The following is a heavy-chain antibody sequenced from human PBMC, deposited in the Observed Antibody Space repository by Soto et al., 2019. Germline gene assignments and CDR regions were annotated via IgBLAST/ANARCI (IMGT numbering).Heavy chain of an antibody. CDR1: GFTFSNHA. D-gene: IGHD4-17*01. CDR3: AREHYADPPVYCDY. CDR2: ISDDGRNT. Sequence: QVQLVESGGGVVQPGRSLRLSCAASGFTFSNHAMHWVRQAPGKGLEWVAVISDDGRNTYYADSVKGRFTISRDNSKSTLGLQMNTLRTADTAVYYCAREHYADPPVYCDYWGQGTLFPVSS. J-gene: IGHJ4*02. V-gene: IGHV3-30*04.